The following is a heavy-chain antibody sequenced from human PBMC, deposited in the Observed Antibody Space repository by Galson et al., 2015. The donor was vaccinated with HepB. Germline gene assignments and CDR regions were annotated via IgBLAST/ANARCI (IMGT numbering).Heavy chain of an antibody. Sequence: SLRLSCAASGFTFDDYAMHWVRQAPGKGLEWVSRISWNSGTIGYADYVKGRFTISRDNAKNALYLQMNSLRAEDTALYYCAKDINFPGCSSTSCPPEGAFEIWGQGTMVTVSS. V-gene: IGHV3-9*01. CDR1: GFTFDDYA. D-gene: IGHD2-2*01. CDR2: ISWNSGTI. CDR3: AKDINFPGCSSTSCPPEGAFEI. J-gene: IGHJ3*02.